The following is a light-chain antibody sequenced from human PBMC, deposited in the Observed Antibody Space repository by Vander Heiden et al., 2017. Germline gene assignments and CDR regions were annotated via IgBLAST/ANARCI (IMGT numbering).Light chain of an antibody. CDR3: QQSYSTPPIT. V-gene: IGKV1-39*01. J-gene: IGKJ5*01. Sequence: DIQMTQSPSSLSASVGDRVTITCRASQSISSYLNWYQQKPGKAPKLLIYAASSLQSGVPSRLSGSGSGTDFTLTSSSLQPEDFATYYCQQSYSTPPITFGQGTRLEIK. CDR2: AAS. CDR1: QSISSY.